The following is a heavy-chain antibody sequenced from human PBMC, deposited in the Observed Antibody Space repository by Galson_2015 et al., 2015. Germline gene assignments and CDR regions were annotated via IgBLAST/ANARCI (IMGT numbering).Heavy chain of an antibody. CDR2: IYYSGST. V-gene: IGHV4-31*03. Sequence: TLSLTCTVSGGSINSGGYYWSWIRQHPGKGLEWIGYIYYSGSTYYNPSLKSRVTISVDTSKNQFSLKLSSVTAADTAVYYCARRTGTRYWYFDLWGRGTLVTVSS. CDR1: GGSINSGGYY. D-gene: IGHD1-7*01. CDR3: ARRTGTRYWYFDL. J-gene: IGHJ2*01.